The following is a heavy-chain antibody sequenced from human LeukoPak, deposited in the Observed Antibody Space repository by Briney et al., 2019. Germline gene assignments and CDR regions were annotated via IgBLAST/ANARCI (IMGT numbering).Heavy chain of an antibody. CDR1: GFTFSSYG. V-gene: IGHV3-30*03. Sequence: PGRSLRLSCAASGFTFSSYGMHWVRQAPGKGLEWVAVISYDGSNKYYADSVKGRFTISRDNSKNTLYLQMNSLRAEDTAVYYCATQVISGYYPEKIDYWGQGTLVTVSS. CDR3: ATQVISGYYPEKIDY. CDR2: ISYDGSNK. J-gene: IGHJ4*02. D-gene: IGHD3-22*01.